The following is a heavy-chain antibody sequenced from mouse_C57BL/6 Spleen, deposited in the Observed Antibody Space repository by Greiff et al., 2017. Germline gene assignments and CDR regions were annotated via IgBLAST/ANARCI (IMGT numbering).Heavy chain of an antibody. Sequence: VQLQQPGAELVKPGASVKLSCKASGYTFTSYWMHWVKQRPGQGLEWIGMIHPNSGSTNYNEKFKSKATLTVDKSSSTAYMQLSSLTSEDSAVYCCAIRSYVDLYFDVWGTGTTVTVSS. CDR1: GYTFTSYW. D-gene: IGHD1-1*01. J-gene: IGHJ1*03. V-gene: IGHV1-64*01. CDR3: AIRSYVDLYFDV. CDR2: IHPNSGST.